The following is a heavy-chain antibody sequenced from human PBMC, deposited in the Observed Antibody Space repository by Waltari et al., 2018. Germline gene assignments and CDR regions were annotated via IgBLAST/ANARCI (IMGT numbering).Heavy chain of an antibody. CDR2: IYYSGST. D-gene: IGHD4-17*01. CDR1: GGSINSYS. Sequence: QVQLQESGPGLVKPSETLSLTCTVSGGSINSYSWSWIRQPPGEGLEWIGYIYYSGSTNYTPSRKSRVTISVDTSKNQFSLKLSSVTAADTAVYYCARRATTVGYLRYFDLWGRGTLVTVSS. V-gene: IGHV4-59*01. J-gene: IGHJ2*01. CDR3: ARRATTVGYLRYFDL.